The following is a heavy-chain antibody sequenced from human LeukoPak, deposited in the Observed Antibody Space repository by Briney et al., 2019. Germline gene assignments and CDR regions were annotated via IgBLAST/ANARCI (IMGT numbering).Heavy chain of an antibody. CDR3: AKDFRIGYSAHFDY. D-gene: IGHD2-21*01. V-gene: IGHV3-23*01. CDR1: GFTFRSHA. CDR2: IYENGGTT. Sequence: GGSLRLSCVGSGFTFRSHAMSWVRQAPEKGLEFVSGIYENGGTTYYADSVKGRFSISRDNSKNTLYLQMDSLRGEDTAVYYCAKDFRIGYSAHFDYWGQGSLVTVSS. J-gene: IGHJ4*02.